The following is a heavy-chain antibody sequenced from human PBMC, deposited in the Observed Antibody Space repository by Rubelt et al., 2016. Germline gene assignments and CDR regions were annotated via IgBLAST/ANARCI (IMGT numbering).Heavy chain of an antibody. V-gene: IGHV3-74*02. CDR3: ARTPYRDNSYVDS. Sequence: EVQLLESGGGLVQPGGSLRLSCAASGFTFSSSWMHWVRQAPGKGLVWVSRIKSDDSSTTYADSVKGRFTISRDNAKNTLYLQMNSLGAEDTAVYYCARTPYRDNSYVDSWGQGTLVTVSS. J-gene: IGHJ4*02. CDR1: GFTFSSSW. CDR2: IKSDDSST. D-gene: IGHD4-23*01.